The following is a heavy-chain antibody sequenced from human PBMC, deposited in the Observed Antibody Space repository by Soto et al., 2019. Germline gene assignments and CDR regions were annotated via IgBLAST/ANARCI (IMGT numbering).Heavy chain of an antibody. CDR1: GFTFSNYA. CDR3: AKRNYGSEFDY. D-gene: IGHD3-10*01. Sequence: EVQLLESGGGLVQPGGSLRLSCAASGFTFSNYAMNWVRQAPGKGLEWVSVISGSGDSTYYADSVKGRFTISRDNSKNTLYLKMNSLRAEDTAVYYCAKRNYGSEFDYWGQGILVTVSS. CDR2: ISGSGDST. J-gene: IGHJ4*02. V-gene: IGHV3-23*01.